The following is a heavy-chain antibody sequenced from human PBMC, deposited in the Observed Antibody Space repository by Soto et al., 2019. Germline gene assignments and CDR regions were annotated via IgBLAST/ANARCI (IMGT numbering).Heavy chain of an antibody. Sequence: SETLSLTCAVYDGSFTGLHWTWIRRPPGKGLEWIGEIKHSGSTNYNPSLTRRVTISVDTSKNKFSLKLNSVTAADTAVYYCASGVPFGHYSMDVSGQGSTVTVSS. CDR3: ASGVPFGHYSMDV. J-gene: IGHJ6*02. D-gene: IGHD3-3*01. CDR1: DGSFTGLH. V-gene: IGHV4-34*01. CDR2: IKHSGST.